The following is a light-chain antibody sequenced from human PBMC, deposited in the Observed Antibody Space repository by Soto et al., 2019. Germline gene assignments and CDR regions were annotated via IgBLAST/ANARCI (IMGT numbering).Light chain of an antibody. V-gene: IGLV1-44*01. CDR2: TDD. CDR1: SSNIGSNT. CDR3: ASWDDSLKGVV. Sequence: QAVVTQPPSASGTPGQRVTISCSGSSSNIGSNTVTWYQQLPGTAPKLLISTDDQRPSGVPDRFSGSKSGSSASLAISGLQSEDEADYYCASWDDSLKGVVFGGGTQLTVL. J-gene: IGLJ2*01.